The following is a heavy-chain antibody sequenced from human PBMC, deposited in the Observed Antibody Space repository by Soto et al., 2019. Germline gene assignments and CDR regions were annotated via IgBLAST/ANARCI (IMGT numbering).Heavy chain of an antibody. D-gene: IGHD6-13*01. CDR1: GFDFVDYY. CDR2: IDSGDGTT. CDR3: VRPYYSSSWFPFDR. Sequence: GGSLRLSCTGSGFDFVDYYIIFIRHSPVKWLEWVSYIDSGDGTTYYTDSVKGRFTISRDNAKKTVYLQMSSLRVEDTALYYCVRPYYSSSWFPFDRWGQGTLVTVSS. V-gene: IGHV3-11*01. J-gene: IGHJ4*02.